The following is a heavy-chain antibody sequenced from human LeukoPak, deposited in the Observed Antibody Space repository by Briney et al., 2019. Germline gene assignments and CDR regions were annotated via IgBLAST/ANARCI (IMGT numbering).Heavy chain of an antibody. CDR1: GFTFSSYS. Sequence: GGSLRLSCAASGFTFSSYSMNWVRQAPGKGLEWVSSISSSSSYIYYADSVKGRFTISRENAKNSLYLQMNSLRAEDTAVYYCARGSSGSNWFDPWGQGTLVTVSS. V-gene: IGHV3-21*01. D-gene: IGHD6-19*01. J-gene: IGHJ5*02. CDR2: ISSSSSYI. CDR3: ARGSSGSNWFDP.